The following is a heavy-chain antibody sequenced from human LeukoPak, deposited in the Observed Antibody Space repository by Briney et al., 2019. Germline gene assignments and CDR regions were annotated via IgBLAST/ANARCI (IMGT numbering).Heavy chain of an antibody. CDR2: IKSKTDGGTT. Sequence: GGSLRLSCAASGFTFSSYAMSWVRQAPGKGLEWVGRIKSKTDGGTTDYAAPVKGRFTISRDDSKNTLYLQMNSLKTEDTAVYYCTTDPSYYYYYGMDVWGRGTTVTVSS. J-gene: IGHJ6*02. CDR3: TTDPSYYYYYGMDV. CDR1: GFTFSSYA. V-gene: IGHV3-15*01.